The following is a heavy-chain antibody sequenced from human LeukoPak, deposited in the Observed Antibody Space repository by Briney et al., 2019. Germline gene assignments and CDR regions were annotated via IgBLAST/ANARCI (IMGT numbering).Heavy chain of an antibody. CDR1: GGSISSGDYY. V-gene: IGHV4-30-4*01. CDR3: ARHVRGGEVVPAAIPADY. D-gene: IGHD2-2*02. J-gene: IGHJ4*02. Sequence: SETLSLTCTVSGGSISSGDYYWSWIRQPPGKGLEWIGYIYYSGSTYYNPSLKSRVTISVDTSKNQFSLKLSSVTAADTAVYYCARHVRGGEVVPAAIPADYWGQGTLVTVSS. CDR2: IYYSGST.